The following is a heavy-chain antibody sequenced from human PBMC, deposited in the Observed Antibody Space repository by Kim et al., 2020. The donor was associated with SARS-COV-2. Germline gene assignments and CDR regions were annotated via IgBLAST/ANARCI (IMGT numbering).Heavy chain of an antibody. Sequence: PPLQSRITISVDTSKTQFSLKLSSVPAEDTAVYYCARRYYYDSSGYHFDYWGQGTLVTVSS. CDR3: ARRYYYDSSGYHFDY. V-gene: IGHV4-4*09. J-gene: IGHJ4*02. D-gene: IGHD3-22*01.